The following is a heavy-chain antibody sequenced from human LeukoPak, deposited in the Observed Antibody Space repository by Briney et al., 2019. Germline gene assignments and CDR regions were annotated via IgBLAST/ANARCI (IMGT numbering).Heavy chain of an antibody. CDR3: AKDYGFYTFDM. CDR1: GYTFIGYY. CDR2: INPKTGGP. J-gene: IGHJ3*02. D-gene: IGHD4-17*01. Sequence: GASVNLSCKASGYTFIGYYIHWVRQAPGQGLEWMGCINPKTGGPNYAQTFQGRVTMTRDTPITTAYMELSGLTSDDSAVYYCAKDYGFYTFDMWGQGTMVTVSP. V-gene: IGHV1-2*02.